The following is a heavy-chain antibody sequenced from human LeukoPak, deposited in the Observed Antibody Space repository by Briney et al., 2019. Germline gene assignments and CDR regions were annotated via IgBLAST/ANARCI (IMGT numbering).Heavy chain of an antibody. CDR3: ARDPVPGTSYFDY. J-gene: IGHJ4*02. V-gene: IGHV3-48*02. Sequence: GGSLRLSCAASGFTLSTYSMNWVRQAPGKGLEWVSYIGSSGTPVFYADSVKGRFTISRDNAKNSLYLQMNSLRDEDTAVYYCARDPVPGTSYFDYWGQGTLVTVSS. CDR1: GFTLSTYS. D-gene: IGHD1-1*01. CDR2: IGSSGTPV.